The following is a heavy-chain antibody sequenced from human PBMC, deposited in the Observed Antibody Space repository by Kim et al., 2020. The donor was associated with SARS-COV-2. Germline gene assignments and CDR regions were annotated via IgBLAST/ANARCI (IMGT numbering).Heavy chain of an antibody. J-gene: IGHJ6*02. Sequence: GGSLRLSCAPSGFTFSTYAMSWVRQAPGKGLEWVSGISGSGGRTYYADSVKGRFTISRDNSKNTLYLQMNSLRAEDTAVYYCAKVSGDFGSWYNGMDVWGQGTTVTVSS. D-gene: IGHD6-13*01. CDR1: GFTFSTYA. CDR2: ISGSGGRT. V-gene: IGHV3-23*01. CDR3: AKVSGDFGSWYNGMDV.